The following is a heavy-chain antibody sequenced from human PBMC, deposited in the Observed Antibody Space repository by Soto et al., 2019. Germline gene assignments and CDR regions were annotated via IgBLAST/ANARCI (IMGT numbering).Heavy chain of an antibody. CDR2: ISSSSLYI. CDR1: GFTFSNYT. D-gene: IGHD3-3*01. CDR3: ARANYDFWSGSSNYFGMDV. V-gene: IGHV3-21*01. Sequence: EVQLVESGGGLVKPGGSLRVSCAASGFTFSNYTMNWVRQAPGKGLEWVAAISSSSLYIYYAHSVEGRFTISRDNPKKTLYLQMNSLGAEDTAVYYCARANYDFWSGSSNYFGMDVWGQGTAVTVSS. J-gene: IGHJ6*02.